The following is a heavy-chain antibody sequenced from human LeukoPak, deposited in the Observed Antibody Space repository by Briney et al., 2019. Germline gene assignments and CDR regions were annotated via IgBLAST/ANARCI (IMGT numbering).Heavy chain of an antibody. D-gene: IGHD2-2*01. V-gene: IGHV4-31*03. CDR3: ARVKGDIVVVPAAIYFDY. Sequence: SETLSLTCTVSGDSVTSTTYYWSWIRQHPGTGLEWIGYIYYSGSTYYNPSLKSRVTISVDTSKNQFSLKLSSVTAADTAVYYCARVKGDIVVVPAAIYFDYWGQGTLVTVSS. CDR2: IYYSGST. CDR1: GDSVTSTTYY. J-gene: IGHJ4*02.